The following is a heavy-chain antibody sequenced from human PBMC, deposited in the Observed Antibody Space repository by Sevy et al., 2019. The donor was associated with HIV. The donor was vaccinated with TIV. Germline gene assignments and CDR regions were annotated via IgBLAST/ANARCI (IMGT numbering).Heavy chain of an antibody. CDR3: AGARRQLSIHRGWGYWFDP. V-gene: IGHV1-8*01. D-gene: IGHD6-6*01. J-gene: IGHJ5*02. CDR1: GYTFTSYD. Sequence: ASVKVSCKASGYTFTSYDINWVRQATGQGLEWMGWMNPNSGNTGYAQKFQGRVTMTRNTSISKAYMELSSLRSEDTAVDYWAGARRQLSIHRGWGYWFDPWGQGTLVTVSS. CDR2: MNPNSGNT.